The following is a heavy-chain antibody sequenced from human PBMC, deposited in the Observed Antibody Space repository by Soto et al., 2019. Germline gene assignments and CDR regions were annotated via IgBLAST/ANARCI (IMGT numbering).Heavy chain of an antibody. CDR3: ARSIGSSGYYKGPYYYGMDV. CDR1: GFTFSSYG. J-gene: IGHJ6*02. D-gene: IGHD3-22*01. Sequence: LRLSCAASGFTFSSYGMHWVRQAPGKGLEWVAVIWYDGSNKYYADSVKGRFTISRDNSKNTLYLQMNSLRAEDTAVYYCARSIGSSGYYKGPYYYGMDVWGQGTTVTVS. V-gene: IGHV3-33*01. CDR2: IWYDGSNK.